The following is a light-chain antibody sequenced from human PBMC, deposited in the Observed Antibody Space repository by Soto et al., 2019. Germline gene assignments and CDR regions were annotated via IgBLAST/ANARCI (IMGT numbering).Light chain of an antibody. CDR1: GNDVGAYNY. Sequence: QSALTQPRSVSGSPGQSVTISCTGTGNDVGAYNYVSWYQQHPGRPPKLMIYDVTKWPSGVPERFSGSKSGNTTSLTISGLQAQDEAVYFSLTYADGYIYLFVTGTKLTVL. J-gene: IGLJ1*01. CDR2: DVT. V-gene: IGLV2-11*01. CDR3: LTYADGYIYL.